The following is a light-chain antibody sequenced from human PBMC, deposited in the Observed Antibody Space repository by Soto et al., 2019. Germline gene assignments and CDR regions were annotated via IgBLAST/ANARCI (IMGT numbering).Light chain of an antibody. CDR3: QQDYSYPRT. CDR1: QGISSY. J-gene: IGKJ2*02. V-gene: IGKV1-8*01. Sequence: AIRMTQSPSSFSASTGDRVTIPCRASQGISSYLAWYQQKPGKAPKLLIYAASTLQSGVPSRVSGSGSGTDYTLTISCLQSEDFATYYCQQDYSYPRTLGQGTKLEIK. CDR2: AAS.